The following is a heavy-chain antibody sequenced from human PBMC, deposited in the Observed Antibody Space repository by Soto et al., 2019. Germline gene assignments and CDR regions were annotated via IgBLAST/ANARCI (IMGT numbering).Heavy chain of an antibody. CDR2: IYYSGST. J-gene: IGHJ4*02. D-gene: IGHD2-15*01. V-gene: IGHV4-30-4*01. CDR3: ARVADCSGGRCYFSVDY. Sequence: QVQLQESGPGLVKPSQTLSLTCTVSGGSISSGDYYWSWIRQPPGKGLEWIGYIYYSGSTYYNPSLKGRVPIAVDTSQTQFSLKLSSVTAADTAVYYCARVADCSGGRCYFSVDYWGQGTRVTVSS. CDR1: GGSISSGDYY.